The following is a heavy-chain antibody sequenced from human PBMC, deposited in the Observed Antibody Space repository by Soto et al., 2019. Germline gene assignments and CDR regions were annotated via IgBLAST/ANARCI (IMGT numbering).Heavy chain of an antibody. Sequence: SVKVSCKASGFTFSTSAVQWVRQARGQRPEWMGWIVGGSGNTNYAQNSQERVIITRDMCTSTVYMELSSLRSDDTAVYFCAARRSGLYAMDVWGQGTTVTVSS. D-gene: IGHD1-26*01. CDR3: AARRSGLYAMDV. J-gene: IGHJ6*02. V-gene: IGHV1-58*01. CDR1: GFTFSTSA. CDR2: IVGGSGNT.